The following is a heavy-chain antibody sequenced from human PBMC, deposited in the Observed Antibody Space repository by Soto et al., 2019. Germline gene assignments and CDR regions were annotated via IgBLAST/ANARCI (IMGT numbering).Heavy chain of an antibody. Sequence: QVQLVQSGAEVKKPGASVKVSCKPSGYTFTRYGISWVRQAPGQGLEWMGWSSAYNGITNYAQKLQGRVTMTTDTSTGTGYMELGSPRSDDTAMYYCARDGHGGYFSDFDYWGQGTLVTVSS. CDR2: SSAYNGIT. J-gene: IGHJ4*02. CDR3: ARDGHGGYFSDFDY. V-gene: IGHV1-18*01. CDR1: GYTFTRYG. D-gene: IGHD5-12*01.